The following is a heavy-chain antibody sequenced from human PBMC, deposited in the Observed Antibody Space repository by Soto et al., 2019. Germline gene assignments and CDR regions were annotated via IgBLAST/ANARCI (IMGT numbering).Heavy chain of an antibody. CDR1: GYTFSDFD. CDR3: ARGNPFGRAGFYV. D-gene: IGHD3-3*01. CDR2: MNAKSGDT. Sequence: QAHLEQSGAEVKKPGASVKVSCKASGYTFSDFDINWLRQASGQGPEWMGWMNAKSGDTFFAQRLSVKFQTTRYTSLRTAYMDVGCLTADEMAIYYCARGNPFGRAGFYVWGKGTKVAVYS. V-gene: IGHV1-8*01. J-gene: IGHJ6*04.